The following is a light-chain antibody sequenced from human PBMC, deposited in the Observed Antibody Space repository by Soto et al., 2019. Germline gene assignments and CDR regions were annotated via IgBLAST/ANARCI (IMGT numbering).Light chain of an antibody. CDR3: CSYVGSKNYV. V-gene: IGLV2-8*01. Sequence: QSVLTQPPSASGSPGQSVAISCTGTSSDVGGYNYVSWYQQYPGKAPKLIMYEVTKRPSGVPDRFSGSKSGNTASLTVSGLQAEDEADYYCCSYVGSKNYVFRTGTKVTVL. J-gene: IGLJ1*01. CDR2: EVT. CDR1: SSDVGGYNY.